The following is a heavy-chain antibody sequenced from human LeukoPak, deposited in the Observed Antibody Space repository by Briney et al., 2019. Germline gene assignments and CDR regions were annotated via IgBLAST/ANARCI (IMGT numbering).Heavy chain of an antibody. CDR2: IYHSGST. J-gene: IGHJ6*02. V-gene: IGHV4-38-2*02. Sequence: SETLSLTCTVSGYSISSGYYWGWIRQPPGKGLEWIGSIYHSGSTYYNPSLKSRVTISVDTSKNQFSLKLSSVTAADTAVYYCARVGHAAAAAGGMDVWGQGTTVTVSS. CDR1: GYSISSGYY. D-gene: IGHD6-13*01. CDR3: ARVGHAAAAAGGMDV.